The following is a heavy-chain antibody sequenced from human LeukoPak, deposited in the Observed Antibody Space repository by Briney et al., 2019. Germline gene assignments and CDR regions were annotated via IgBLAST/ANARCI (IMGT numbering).Heavy chain of an antibody. CDR1: GYTFTGYY. Sequence: ASVKVSCKASGYTFTGYYMHWVRQAPGQGLEWMGRINPNSGGTNYAQKFQGRVTMTRDTSISTAYMELSRLRSADTAVYYCARTGYYDILTGYYETYYYYMDVWGKGTTVTVSS. J-gene: IGHJ6*03. CDR3: ARTGYYDILTGYYETYYYYMDV. V-gene: IGHV1-2*06. D-gene: IGHD3-9*01. CDR2: INPNSGGT.